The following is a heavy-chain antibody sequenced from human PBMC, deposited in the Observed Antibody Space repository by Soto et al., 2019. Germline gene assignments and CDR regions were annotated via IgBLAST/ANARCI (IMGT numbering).Heavy chain of an antibody. J-gene: IGHJ4*02. Sequence: PSETLSLTCTVSGGSISSGGYYWSWIRQHPGKGLEWIGYIYHTGSTNYNPSLKSRVTISVDTSKNQFSLKLSSVTAADTAVYYCARGGRILEWLSYFDYWGQGTPVTVSS. V-gene: IGHV4-61*08. CDR1: GGSISSGGYY. CDR2: IYHTGST. D-gene: IGHD3-3*01. CDR3: ARGGRILEWLSYFDY.